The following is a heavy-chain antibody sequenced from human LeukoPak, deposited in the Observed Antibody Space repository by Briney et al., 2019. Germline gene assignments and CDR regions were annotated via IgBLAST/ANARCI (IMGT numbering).Heavy chain of an antibody. CDR3: ARESSGYSYGTYYFDY. D-gene: IGHD5-18*01. Sequence: PGGSLRLSCAASGFTFSSYWMSWVRQAPGKGLEWVANIKQDGSEKYYVDSVKGQFTISRDNAKNSLYLQMNSLRAEDTAVYYCARESSGYSYGTYYFDYWGQGTLVTVSS. J-gene: IGHJ4*02. CDR1: GFTFSSYW. V-gene: IGHV3-7*01. CDR2: IKQDGSEK.